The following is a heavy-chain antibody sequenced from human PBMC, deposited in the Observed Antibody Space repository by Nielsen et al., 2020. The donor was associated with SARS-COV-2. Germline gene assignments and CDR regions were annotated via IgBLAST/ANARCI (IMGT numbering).Heavy chain of an antibody. CDR2: ISVTGGST. CDR3: ARRGSPAVWGAFDI. V-gene: IGHV3-23*01. J-gene: IGHJ3*02. Sequence: GESLKISCAASGFTFSSYAMSWVRQAPGKGLEWVSTISVTGGSTYYADSVKGLFTISRDNSKNTLYLQMNSLRVEDTAVYHCARRGSPAVWGAFDIWGQGTVVTVSS. CDR1: GFTFSSYA. D-gene: IGHD3-16*01.